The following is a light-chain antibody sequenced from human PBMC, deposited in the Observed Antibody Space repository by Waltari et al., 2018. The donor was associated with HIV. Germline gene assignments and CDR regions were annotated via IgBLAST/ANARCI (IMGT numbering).Light chain of an antibody. J-gene: IGLJ2*01. CDR3: AAWDDSLSAWL. CDR1: SSNIVTNY. Sequence: QSVLTQPPSASGTPGQRVTISCSGSSSNIVTNYVSGYKQFPGTAPELVVYHTNQRPLGVPDRFSGSKSGTSASLAISGLRSEDEADYYCAAWDDSLSAWLFGGGTRLNVL. CDR2: HTN. V-gene: IGLV1-47*01.